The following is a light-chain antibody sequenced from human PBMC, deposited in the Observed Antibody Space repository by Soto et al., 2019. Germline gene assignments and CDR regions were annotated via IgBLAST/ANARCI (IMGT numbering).Light chain of an antibody. CDR3: SSYTSSSTYV. V-gene: IGLV2-14*03. CDR2: DVS. Sequence: QSVLTQPASVSGSPGQSIAVSCIGTSRDVGGYNYVSWYQQHPGKAPQLIIYDVSNRPSGVSDRFSGSKSGDTASLTISGLQAEDEADYYCSSYTSSSTYVFGTGTQLTVL. CDR1: SRDVGGYNY. J-gene: IGLJ1*01.